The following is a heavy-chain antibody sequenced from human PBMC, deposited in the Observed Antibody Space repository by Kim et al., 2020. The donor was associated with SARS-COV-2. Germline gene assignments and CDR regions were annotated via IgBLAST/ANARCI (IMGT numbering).Heavy chain of an antibody. D-gene: IGHD6-19*01. V-gene: IGHV3-15*01. J-gene: IGHJ6*02. Sequence: GGSLRLSCAASGFTFSNAWMSWVRQAPGKGLEWVGRIKSKTDGGTTDYAAPVKGRFTISRDDSKNTLYLQMNSLKTEDTAVYYCTTDRALSQYSSGWYYYYYGMDVWGQGTTVTVSS. CDR3: TTDRALSQYSSGWYYYYYGMDV. CDR1: GFTFSNAW. CDR2: IKSKTDGGTT.